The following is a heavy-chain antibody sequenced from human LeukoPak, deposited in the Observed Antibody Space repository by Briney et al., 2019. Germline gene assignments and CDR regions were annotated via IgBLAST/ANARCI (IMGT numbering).Heavy chain of an antibody. CDR1: GYIFINYD. D-gene: IGHD5-18*01. CDR2: MNPNSGNT. J-gene: IGHJ4*02. V-gene: IGHV1-8*01. CDR3: ARARGYSYGYSDY. Sequence: ASVKVSCKDSGYIFINYDINWVRQATGQGLEWMGWMNPNSGNTGFAQKFQGRVTMTRNTSKSTAYMELSSLTSEDTAVYYCARARGYSYGYSDYWGQGTLVTVSS.